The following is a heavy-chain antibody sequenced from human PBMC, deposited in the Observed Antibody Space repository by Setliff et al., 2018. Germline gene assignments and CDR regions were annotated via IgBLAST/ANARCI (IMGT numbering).Heavy chain of an antibody. CDR3: ARAPPPYDSSGYYPREDYFDY. J-gene: IGHJ4*02. D-gene: IGHD3-22*01. CDR1: TSYA. CDR2: ISAYNGNT. Sequence: TSYALHWVRQAPGQGLEWMGWISAYNGNTNYAQKLQGRVTMTTDTSTSTAYMELRSLRSDDTAVYYCARAPPPYDSSGYYPREDYFDYWGQGTLVTVSS. V-gene: IGHV1-18*01.